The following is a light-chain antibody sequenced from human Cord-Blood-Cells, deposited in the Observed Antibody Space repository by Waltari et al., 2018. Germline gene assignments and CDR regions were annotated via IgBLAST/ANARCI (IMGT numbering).Light chain of an antibody. J-gene: IGLJ2*01. CDR2: QDS. V-gene: IGLV3-1*01. Sequence: SYELTQPHSVSVSPGQTASITCSGDKLGDKYACWYQQKPGQSPVLVIYQDSKRPSGIPERFSGSNSGNTATLTISGTQAMDEADDYCQAWDSSTVVFGGGTKLTVL. CDR1: KLGDKY. CDR3: QAWDSSTVV.